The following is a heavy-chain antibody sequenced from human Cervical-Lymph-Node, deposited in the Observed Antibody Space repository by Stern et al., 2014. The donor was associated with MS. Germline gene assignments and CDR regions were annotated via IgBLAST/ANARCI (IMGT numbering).Heavy chain of an antibody. J-gene: IGHJ5*02. CDR1: GYSFTSYW. V-gene: IGHV5-51*01. CDR2: IYPGDSDT. D-gene: IGHD6-6*01. Sequence: VQLVESGAEVKKPGESLKISCKGSGYSFTSYWIGWVRHMPGKGLERMGIIYPGDSDTRYSPSFQGQVTISANKSISTAYLLWSSLKASDTAMYYCARHKASSSTNPRFDPWGQGTLVTVSS. CDR3: ARHKASSSTNPRFDP.